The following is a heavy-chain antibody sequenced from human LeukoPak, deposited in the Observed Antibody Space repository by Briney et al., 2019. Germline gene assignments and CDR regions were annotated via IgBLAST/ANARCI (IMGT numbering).Heavy chain of an antibody. CDR3: ARGEDSSGYRNWFDP. CDR1: GLTFSSYG. CDR2: IGDSGSTN. V-gene: IGHV3-30*02. D-gene: IGHD3-22*01. J-gene: IGHJ5*02. Sequence: PSGSLRLSCAASGLTFSSYGMSWIRQAPGKGLEWMAYIGDSGSTNYYAASVKRGFTIFNENYKKTLYMQVNRLRAEETAVCYCARGEDSSGYRNWFDPWGQASLVTVSS.